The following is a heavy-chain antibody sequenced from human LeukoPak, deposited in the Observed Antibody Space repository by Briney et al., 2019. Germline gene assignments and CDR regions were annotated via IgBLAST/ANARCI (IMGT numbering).Heavy chain of an antibody. D-gene: IGHD6-19*01. CDR3: ASTVAGTLY. CDR1: GGSISSSTYY. J-gene: IGHJ4*02. Sequence: SETLSLTCTDSGGSISSSTYYWGWIRQPPGKGLEWIGSIYYSGSTYYNPSLKSRVTISVDTSKNQFSLKLSSVTAADTAVYYCASTVAGTLYWGQGTLVTVSS. CDR2: IYYSGST. V-gene: IGHV4-39*01.